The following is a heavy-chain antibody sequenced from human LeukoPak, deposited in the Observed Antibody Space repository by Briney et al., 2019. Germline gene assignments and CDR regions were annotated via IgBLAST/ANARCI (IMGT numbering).Heavy chain of an antibody. D-gene: IGHD2-8*01. Sequence: PGGFLRLSCAASGFTFSNHWMHWVRQAPGKGRVWVSRINSDGSSTNYADSVKGRFTISRDNAKNTLYLQMNSLRAEDTAVYYCARSNGFGMDVWGQGTTVTVSS. J-gene: IGHJ6*02. CDR1: GFTFSNHW. V-gene: IGHV3-74*01. CDR2: INSDGSST. CDR3: ARSNGFGMDV.